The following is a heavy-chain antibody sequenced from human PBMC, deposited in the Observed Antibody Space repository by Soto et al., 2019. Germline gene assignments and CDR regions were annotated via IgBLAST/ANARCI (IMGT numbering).Heavy chain of an antibody. V-gene: IGHV3-30*18. Sequence: GVSLRLSCSASGFTFSSYGMHWVRQAPGKGLDWVAVISYDGSNKYYAYSVKGRFTISRDNSKNTLYLQMNSLRAEDTDVYYCAKEGAITMVRGADRKPYGMDVWGQRTTVTVS. D-gene: IGHD3-10*01. CDR3: AKEGAITMVRGADRKPYGMDV. J-gene: IGHJ6*02. CDR1: GFTFSSYG. CDR2: ISYDGSNK.